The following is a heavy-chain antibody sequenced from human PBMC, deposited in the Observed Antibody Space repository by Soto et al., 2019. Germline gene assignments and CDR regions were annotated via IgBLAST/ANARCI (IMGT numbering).Heavy chain of an antibody. J-gene: IGHJ5*02. CDR1: GGSVSSGSYY. V-gene: IGHV4-61*01. Sequence: QVQLQESGPGLVKPSATLSLTCTVSGGSVSSGSYYWSWIRQPPGKGLEWIGYIYYSGSTNYNPSLKSRVTISVDTSKNQFSLKLSSVTAADTAVYYCAREDTAAHHWFDPWGQGTLVTVSS. D-gene: IGHD5-18*01. CDR2: IYYSGST. CDR3: AREDTAAHHWFDP.